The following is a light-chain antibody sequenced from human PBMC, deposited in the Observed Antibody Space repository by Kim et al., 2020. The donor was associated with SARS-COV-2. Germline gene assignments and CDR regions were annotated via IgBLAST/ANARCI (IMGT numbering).Light chain of an antibody. CDR1: QSLLYSSNNKNY. CDR3: QQYYSTHT. V-gene: IGKV4-1*01. Sequence: DIVMTQSPDSLAVSLGERATINCKSSQSLLYSSNNKNYLAWYQQRPGQTPKLLIYWASARESGVPDRFSGSGSGTDFTLTSSSLQAEDVAVYYCQQYYSTHTFGQGTKLEI. CDR2: WAS. J-gene: IGKJ2*01.